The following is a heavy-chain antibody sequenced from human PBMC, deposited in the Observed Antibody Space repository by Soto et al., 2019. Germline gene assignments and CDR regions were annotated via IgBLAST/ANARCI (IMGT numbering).Heavy chain of an antibody. CDR1: GYTFTSYG. V-gene: IGHV1-18*01. CDR2: ISAYNGNT. D-gene: IGHD2-21*01. CDR3: ARNSPHCGGDCYPQNWFDR. J-gene: IGHJ5*02. Sequence: ASVKVSCKASGYTFTSYGISWVRQAPGQGLEWMGWISAYNGNTSYAQKLQGRVTMTTDTSTSTAYMELRSLRSDDTAVYYCARNSPHCGGDCYPQNWFDRWGQGNLVTVSS.